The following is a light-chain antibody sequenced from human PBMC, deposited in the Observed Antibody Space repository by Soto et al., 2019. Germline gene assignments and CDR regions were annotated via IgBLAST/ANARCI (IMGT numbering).Light chain of an antibody. Sequence: DIQITQSPSSLSASLGYRFTITFQASQDINKNLIWYQQKPGKAPKLLIYDASDLETGVPSRFSGSGSGTGFTFTISSLQPEDFATYYCQQSYSTPITFGQGTRLEIK. J-gene: IGKJ5*01. CDR2: DAS. CDR3: QQSYSTPIT. V-gene: IGKV1-33*01. CDR1: QDINKN.